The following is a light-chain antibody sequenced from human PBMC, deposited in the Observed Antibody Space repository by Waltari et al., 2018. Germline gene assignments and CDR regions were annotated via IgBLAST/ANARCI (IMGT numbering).Light chain of an antibody. CDR3: QQYHTFPWT. CDR2: KAS. V-gene: IGKV1-5*03. CDR1: QSISSW. Sequence: DIQMTQSPSTLSASVGDRVTITCRASQSISSWLAWYQQKPGKAPNLLIYKASTLESGDPSRFSGSGFGTEFTLTIRSLQPDDFATYYCQQYHTFPWTFGQGTKVEI. J-gene: IGKJ1*01.